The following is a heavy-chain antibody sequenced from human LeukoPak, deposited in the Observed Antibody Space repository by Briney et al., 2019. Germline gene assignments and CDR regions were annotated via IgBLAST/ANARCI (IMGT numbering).Heavy chain of an antibody. CDR3: ARPSPLRTVRSYYYYMDV. CDR2: IYSGGST. J-gene: IGHJ6*02. Sequence: GGSLRLSCAASGFTVSINYMSCVPQAPGKGVEGVSVIYSGGSTNYADSVKGRFNIPRAKSKNTPYFPKNSPRTEDTAVVYCARPSPLRTVRSYYYYMDVWGQGTTVIVS. V-gene: IGHV3-53*01. CDR1: GFTVSINY. D-gene: IGHD1-14*01.